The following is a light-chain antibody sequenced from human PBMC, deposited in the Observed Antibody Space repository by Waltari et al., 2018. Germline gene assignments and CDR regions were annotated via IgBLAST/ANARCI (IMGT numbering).Light chain of an antibody. CDR2: ATS. CDR3: QQTYSSPQT. Sequence: DIQMTQSPSSLSASVGDRVTITCRASQSISNYLNWYQHKPGEAPKLLIYATSNLQSGVPVRFSGSGSGTDFTLTISSLQPEDFATYYCQQTYSSPQTFGQGTKLDIK. V-gene: IGKV1-39*01. CDR1: QSISNY. J-gene: IGKJ2*01.